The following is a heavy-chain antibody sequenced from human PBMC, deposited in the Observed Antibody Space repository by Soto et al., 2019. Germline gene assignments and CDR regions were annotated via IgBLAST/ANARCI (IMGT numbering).Heavy chain of an antibody. Sequence: SETLSLTCAVSGGSISSSNWWSWVRQPPGKGLEWIGEIYHSGSTNYNPSLKSRVTISVAKPKNKFSLKLSSVTAADTAVYYCARVFIAAAGSSDYWGQETLVTVSS. D-gene: IGHD6-13*01. J-gene: IGHJ4*02. CDR1: GGSISSSNW. CDR2: IYHSGST. CDR3: ARVFIAAAGSSDY. V-gene: IGHV4-4*02.